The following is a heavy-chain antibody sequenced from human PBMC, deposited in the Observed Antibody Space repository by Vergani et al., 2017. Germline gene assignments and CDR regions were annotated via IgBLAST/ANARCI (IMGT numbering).Heavy chain of an antibody. CDR3: ATVWGGN. D-gene: IGHD3-16*01. J-gene: IGHJ4*02. CDR2: IRTKTDGGTT. CDR1: GVTFSHYS. V-gene: IGHV3-15*01. Sequence: EVQMVESGGGLVKPGGSLRLSCVASGVTFSHYSMNWVRQAPGKGLEWVGRIRTKTDGGTTDYAAPVKGRFTISRDDSKNTLYLQMSSLKTEDTAVYYCATVWGGNWGQGTLVTVSS.